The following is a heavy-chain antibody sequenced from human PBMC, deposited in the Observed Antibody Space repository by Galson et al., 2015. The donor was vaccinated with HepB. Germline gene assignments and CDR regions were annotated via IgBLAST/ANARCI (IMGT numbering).Heavy chain of an antibody. D-gene: IGHD6-6*01. CDR3: AKDRNSTSPGTYGMDV. V-gene: IGHV3-23*01. Sequence: SLRLSCAASGVPFSTYTMSWVRQAPGTGLEWVSAISGSGGTTYYADSVRGRFTISRDNTKRTLYLQMNRLRGEDTALYYCAKDRNSTSPGTYGMDVWGQGTTVTVFS. J-gene: IGHJ6*02. CDR2: ISGSGGTT. CDR1: GVPFSTYT.